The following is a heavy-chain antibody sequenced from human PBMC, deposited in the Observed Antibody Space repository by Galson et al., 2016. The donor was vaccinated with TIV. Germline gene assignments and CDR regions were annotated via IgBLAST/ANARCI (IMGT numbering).Heavy chain of an antibody. CDR3: ARERRYCGNECYLYYYYGMDV. Sequence: SLRLSCAASGFRVSDNYMTWVRQAPGKGLEWVSLISDGDSTSYADSVKGRFTISRDRSRNKLYLQMNSLRVEETAVYFCARERRYCGNECYLYYYYGMDVWGQGTSVTVSS. CDR2: ISDGDST. V-gene: IGHV3-66*02. D-gene: IGHD2-21*01. J-gene: IGHJ6*02. CDR1: GFRVSDNY.